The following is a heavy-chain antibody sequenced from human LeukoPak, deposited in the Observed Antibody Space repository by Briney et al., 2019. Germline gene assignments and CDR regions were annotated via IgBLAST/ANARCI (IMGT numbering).Heavy chain of an antibody. V-gene: IGHV3-21*01. CDR3: ARATVSGFDP. D-gene: IGHD4-11*01. CDR1: GFTFSSYE. J-gene: IGHJ5*02. CDR2: ISRSSSYI. Sequence: GGSLRLSCAASGFTFSSYEMNWVRQAPGKGLEWVSSISRSSSYIYYADSLKGRFTISRDNAKNSLYLQMNSLRAEDTAVYYCARATVSGFDPWGQGTLVTVSS.